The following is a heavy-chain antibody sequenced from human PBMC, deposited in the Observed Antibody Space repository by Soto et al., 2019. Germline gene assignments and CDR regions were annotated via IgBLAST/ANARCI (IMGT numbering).Heavy chain of an antibody. Sequence: TSETLSLTCAVSGGSISSGGYSWSWIRQPPGKGLEWIGYIYHSGSTYYNPSLKSRVTISVDRSKNQFSLKLSSVTAADTAVYYCASQYYYDSSGYYRSCYFDYWGQGTLVTVSS. V-gene: IGHV4-30-2*01. J-gene: IGHJ4*02. CDR3: ASQYYYDSSGYYRSCYFDY. D-gene: IGHD3-22*01. CDR2: IYHSGST. CDR1: GGSISSGGYS.